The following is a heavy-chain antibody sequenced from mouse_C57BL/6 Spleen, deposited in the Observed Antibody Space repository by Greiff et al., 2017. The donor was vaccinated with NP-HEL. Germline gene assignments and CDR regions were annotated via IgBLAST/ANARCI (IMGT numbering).Heavy chain of an antibody. J-gene: IGHJ1*03. CDR3: ARHPTTGGWYFDV. CDR2: INSDGGST. V-gene: IGHV5-2*01. CDR1: EYEFPSHD. D-gene: IGHD4-1*02. Sequence: EVKLQESGGGLVQPGESLKLSCESNEYEFPSHDMSWVRKTPEKRLALVAAINSDGGSTYYPDTMERRFIISRDNTKKTLYLQMSSLRSEDTALYYCARHPTTGGWYFDVWGTGTTVTVSS.